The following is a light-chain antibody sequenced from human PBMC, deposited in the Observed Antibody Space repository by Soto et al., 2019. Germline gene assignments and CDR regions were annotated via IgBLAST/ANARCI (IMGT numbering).Light chain of an antibody. CDR1: QSVSTF. CDR3: QQREDWPLT. Sequence: EIVLTQSPATLSSSPGERATLSCRASQSVSTFLAWYQQKPAQAPRRVIYYASKRATGIPARFSGSGSGTDFTLTISSLEPEDFAVYYCQQREDWPLTFGGGTKVEI. CDR2: YAS. V-gene: IGKV3-11*01. J-gene: IGKJ4*01.